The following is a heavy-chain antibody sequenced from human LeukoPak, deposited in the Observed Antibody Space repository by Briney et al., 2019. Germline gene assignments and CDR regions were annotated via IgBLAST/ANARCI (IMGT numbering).Heavy chain of an antibody. V-gene: IGHV4-59*08. CDR1: GGSISSYY. D-gene: IGHD2-15*01. Sequence: SETLSLTCTVSGGSISSYYWNWIRQPSGKGLEWIGYIDYSGSTNYNPSLKSRVTISVDTSKNQFSLKLSSVTAADTAVYYCARLVHCSGGSCYSAGGRDWFDPWGQGTLVTLSS. CDR2: IDYSGST. J-gene: IGHJ5*02. CDR3: ARLVHCSGGSCYSAGGRDWFDP.